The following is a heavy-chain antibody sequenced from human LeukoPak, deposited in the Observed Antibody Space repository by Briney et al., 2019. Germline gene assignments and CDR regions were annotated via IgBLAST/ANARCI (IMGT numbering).Heavy chain of an antibody. CDR3: AKTYYYGSGSYYSRHFDN. CDR1: GFTFSSYA. CDR2: ISGSGGST. V-gene: IGHV3-23*01. D-gene: IGHD3-10*01. Sequence: GGSLRLSCAASGFTFSSYAMLWVRPAPGKGLEGVSAISGSGGSTYYADSVKGRFTISRDNSKNTLYLQMNSLRAEDTAVYYCAKTYYYGSGSYYSRHFDNWGQGTLVTVS. J-gene: IGHJ4*02.